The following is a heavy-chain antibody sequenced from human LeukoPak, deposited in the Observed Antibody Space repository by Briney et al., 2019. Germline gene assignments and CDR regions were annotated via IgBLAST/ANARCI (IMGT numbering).Heavy chain of an antibody. V-gene: IGHV4-4*07. J-gene: IGHJ4*02. CDR1: GGSISSYY. D-gene: IGHD6-6*01. Sequence: SETLSLTCTVSGGSISSYYWSWIRQPAGKGLEWIGRIYTSGSTNYNPSLKSRVTISVDTSKNQFSLKLSSVTAADTAVYYCARGPGGSSSSDFDYWGQGTLVIVSS. CDR2: IYTSGST. CDR3: ARGPGGSSSSDFDY.